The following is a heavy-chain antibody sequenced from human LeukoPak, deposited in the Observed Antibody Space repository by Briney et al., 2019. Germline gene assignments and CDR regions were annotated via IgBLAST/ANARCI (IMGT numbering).Heavy chain of an antibody. CDR3: AKGYYDDNSGHLDY. V-gene: IGHV3-23*01. CDR2: IYGSGSRI. J-gene: IGHJ4*02. D-gene: IGHD3-22*01. CDR1: GFTFRSHG. Sequence: PGGSLRLSCAASGFTFRSHGMSWVRQPPGKGLEWGSSIYGSGSRIYYGDSVRGRFTISRDNSENRLYLQMNSLRAEATAVYYCAKGYYDDNSGHLDYSGQGTLGTVSS.